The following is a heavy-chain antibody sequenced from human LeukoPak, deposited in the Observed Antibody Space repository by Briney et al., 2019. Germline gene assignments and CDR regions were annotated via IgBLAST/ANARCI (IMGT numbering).Heavy chain of an antibody. J-gene: IGHJ4*02. Sequence: PGGSLRLSCAASGFTFSSYAMSWVRQAPGKGLEWVSAISGSGGSTYYADSVKGRFTISRDNSKNTLYLQMNSLRAEDTAVYYCAKDTMVRGVIIMAVWDYWGQGTLVTVSS. CDR1: GFTFSSYA. CDR3: AKDTMVRGVIIMAVWDY. D-gene: IGHD3-10*01. V-gene: IGHV3-23*01. CDR2: ISGSGGST.